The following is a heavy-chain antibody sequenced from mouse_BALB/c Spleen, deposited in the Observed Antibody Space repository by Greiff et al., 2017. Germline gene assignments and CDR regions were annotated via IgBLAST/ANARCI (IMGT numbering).Heavy chain of an antibody. CDR2: ISSGSSTI. V-gene: IGHV5-17*02. CDR1: GFTFSSFG. J-gene: IGHJ1*01. CDR3: ARHCGHWYFDG. Sequence: EVKVEESGGGLVQPGGSRKLSCAASGFTFSSFGMHWVRQAPEKGLEWVAYISSGSSTIYYADTVKGRFTISRDNPKNTLFLQMTSLRSEDTALYYCARHCGHWYFDGWGAGTTVTVSS.